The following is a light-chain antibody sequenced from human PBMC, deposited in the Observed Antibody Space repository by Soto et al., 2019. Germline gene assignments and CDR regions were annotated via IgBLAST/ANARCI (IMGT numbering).Light chain of an antibody. CDR3: CSYAGSLYV. CDR1: SSDVGGYNY. Sequence: QSVLAHPRSVSWSPGQSVTISCTGTSSDVGGYNYVSWYQQHPGKAPKLMIYDVSKRPSGVPDRFSGSKSGNTASLTISGLQAEDEADYYCCSYAGSLYVFGTGTKVTVL. CDR2: DVS. J-gene: IGLJ1*01. V-gene: IGLV2-11*01.